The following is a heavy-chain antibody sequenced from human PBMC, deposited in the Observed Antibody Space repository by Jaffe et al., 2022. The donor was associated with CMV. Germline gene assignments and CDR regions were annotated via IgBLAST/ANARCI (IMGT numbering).Heavy chain of an antibody. CDR2: ISAAGSTI. CDR1: GFTFSNYQ. D-gene: IGHD1-26*01. Sequence: EVQLVESGGGLVQPGKSLRLSCAASGFTFSNYQMNWVRQAPGKGLEWVSYISAAGSTIYYADSVKGRFTISRDNAKNSLYLQMNSLRAEDTATYYCARDPVGAQFDYWGQGTLVTVSS. V-gene: IGHV3-48*03. CDR3: ARDPVGAQFDY. J-gene: IGHJ4*02.